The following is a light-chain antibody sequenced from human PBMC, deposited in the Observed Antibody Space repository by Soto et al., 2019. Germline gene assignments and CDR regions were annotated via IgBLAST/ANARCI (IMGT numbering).Light chain of an antibody. V-gene: IGKV3-20*01. CDR3: QLYDGPPFT. CDR2: SVT. J-gene: IGKJ5*01. Sequence: DIVLTQSPGTLSSSPGERATLSCRASHSVGRSYLAWYQQKPGQAPIILISSVTKRATGIPYRFRGGGAGKDLTLTISRVEPEDVALYSCQLYDGPPFTFGQGTRLEIK. CDR1: HSVGRSY.